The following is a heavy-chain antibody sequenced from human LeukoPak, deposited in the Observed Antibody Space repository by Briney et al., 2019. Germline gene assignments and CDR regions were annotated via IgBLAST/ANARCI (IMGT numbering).Heavy chain of an antibody. J-gene: IGHJ6*02. V-gene: IGHV3-23*01. CDR1: GFTFNSYA. CDR3: AKAVAAAGYHFYGMDV. D-gene: IGHD6-13*01. CDR2: ISGSGSST. Sequence: GGSLRLSCAASGFTFNSYAMSWARQAPGKGLEWVSAISGSGSSTYSADSVKGRFTISRDNSKNTLYLQMNSLRGEDTAVYYCAKAVAAAGYHFYGMDVWGQGTTVTVSS.